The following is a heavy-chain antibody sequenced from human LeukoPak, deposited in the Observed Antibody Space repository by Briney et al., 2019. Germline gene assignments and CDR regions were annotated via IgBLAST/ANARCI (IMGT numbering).Heavy chain of an antibody. Sequence: ASVKVSCKASGYTFTGYYMHWVRQAPGQGLEWMGRINPNSGGTNYAQKFQGRVTMTRDTSISTAYMELSRLRSDDTAVYYCARAVGLNYDFWSGYSSFDYWGQGTLVTVSS. D-gene: IGHD3-3*01. CDR1: GYTFTGYY. CDR3: ARAVGLNYDFWSGYSSFDY. CDR2: INPNSGGT. J-gene: IGHJ4*02. V-gene: IGHV1-2*06.